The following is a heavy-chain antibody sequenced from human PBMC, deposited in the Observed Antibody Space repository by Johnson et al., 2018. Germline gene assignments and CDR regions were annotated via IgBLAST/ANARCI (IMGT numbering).Heavy chain of an antibody. CDR3: ATRGP. CDR2: IQNDNT. CDR1: GFTVSTDF. J-gene: IGHJ5*02. V-gene: IGHV3-53*01. Sequence: VQLVEYGGGLIQXGGSXRLXCVASGFTVSTDFMYWVRQAPGKGLEWVSMIQNDNTYYADSVKGRFTIPRDNSRNTLYLQMNSLRAEDTAVYYCATRGPWGQGTLVTVSS.